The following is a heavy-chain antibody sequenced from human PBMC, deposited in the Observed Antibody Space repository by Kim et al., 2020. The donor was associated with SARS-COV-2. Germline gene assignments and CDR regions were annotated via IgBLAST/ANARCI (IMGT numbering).Heavy chain of an antibody. D-gene: IGHD6-13*01. V-gene: IGHV3-11*06. Sequence: SVKGRFTISRDNAKNSLDLQMNSLRAEDTAVYYCARDRSAAVGTGQVDGYWGQGTLVTVSS. CDR3: ARDRSAAVGTGQVDGY. J-gene: IGHJ4*02.